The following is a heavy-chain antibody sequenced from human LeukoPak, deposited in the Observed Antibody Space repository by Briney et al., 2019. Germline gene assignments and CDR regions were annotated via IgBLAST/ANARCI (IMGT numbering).Heavy chain of an antibody. Sequence: SETLSLTCAVSGYSISSGYYWGWIRQPPGKRLEWIGSIYHSGSTYYNPSLKSRVTISVDTSKNQFSLKLSSVTAADTAVYYCARLGDDPKAFDIWGQGTMVTVSS. D-gene: IGHD3-16*01. J-gene: IGHJ3*02. CDR3: ARLGDDPKAFDI. CDR1: GYSISSGYY. CDR2: IYHSGST. V-gene: IGHV4-38-2*01.